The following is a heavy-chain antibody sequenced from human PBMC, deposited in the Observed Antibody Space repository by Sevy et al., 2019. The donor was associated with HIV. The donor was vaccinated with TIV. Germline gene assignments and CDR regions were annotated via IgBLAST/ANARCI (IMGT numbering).Heavy chain of an antibody. D-gene: IGHD4-17*01. CDR1: GGTFSSYA. CDR3: AREGYYGGYYYYGMDV. V-gene: IGHV1-69*13. Sequence: ASVKVSCKASGGTFSSYAISWVRQAPGQGLEWMGGIIPIFGTANYAQKFQGRVTITADESTSTAYMELGSLGSEDTAGYYCAREGYYGGYYYYGMDVWGQGTTVTVSS. J-gene: IGHJ6*02. CDR2: IIPIFGTA.